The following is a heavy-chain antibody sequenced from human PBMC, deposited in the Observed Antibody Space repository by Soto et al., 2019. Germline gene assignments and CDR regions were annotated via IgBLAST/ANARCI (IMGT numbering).Heavy chain of an antibody. CDR3: ARDPKRDYSSSLYVNGMDV. V-gene: IGHV4-31*03. CDR1: GGSVSSGSYY. Sequence: PSETLSLTCTVSGGSVSSGSYYWSWIRQPPGKGLEWIGYIYYSGSTYYNPSLKSRVTISVDTSKNQFSLKLSSVTAADTAVYYCARDPKRDYSSSLYVNGMDVWGQGTTVTVSS. J-gene: IGHJ6*02. D-gene: IGHD6-13*01. CDR2: IYYSGST.